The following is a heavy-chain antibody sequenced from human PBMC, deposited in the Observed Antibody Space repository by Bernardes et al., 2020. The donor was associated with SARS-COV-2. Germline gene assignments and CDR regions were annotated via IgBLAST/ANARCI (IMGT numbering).Heavy chain of an antibody. CDR2: ISTGGSTK. V-gene: IGHV3-48*03. CDR1: GFTFSSSV. Sequence: GGSLRLSCAASGFTFSSSVMNWVRQAPGKGLEWVSYISTGGSTKYYADSVKGRFTISRDNAKNSLYLQMNSLRAEDTAVYYCAREYTYGFDSWGQGTLVTLSS. CDR3: AREYTYGFDS. J-gene: IGHJ4*02. D-gene: IGHD5-18*01.